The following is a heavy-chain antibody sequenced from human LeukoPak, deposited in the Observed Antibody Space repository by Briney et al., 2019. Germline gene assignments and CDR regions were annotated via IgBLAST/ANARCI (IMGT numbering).Heavy chain of an antibody. V-gene: IGHV1-69*13. CDR2: IIPIFGTA. CDR1: GFTFTSSA. J-gene: IGHJ3*02. D-gene: IGHD1-26*01. Sequence: SVKVSCKASGFTFTSSAVQWVRQARGQRLEWMGGIIPIFGTANYAQKFQGRVTITADESTSTAYMELSSLRSEDTAVYYCARVGATMAINFRGAFDIWGQGTMVTVSS. CDR3: ARVGATMAINFRGAFDI.